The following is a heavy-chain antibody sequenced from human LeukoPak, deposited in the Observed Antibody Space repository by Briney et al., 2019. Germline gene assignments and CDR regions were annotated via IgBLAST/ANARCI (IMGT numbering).Heavy chain of an antibody. CDR2: IYHSGST. Sequence: SETLSLTCAVSGGSISSSNWWSWVRQPPGKGLEWIGEIYHSGSTNYNPSLKSRVTISVDTSKNQFSLKLSSVTAADTAVYYCARHGSSRSPYGMDVWGQGTTVTVSS. CDR1: GGSISSSNW. CDR3: ARHGSSRSPYGMDV. D-gene: IGHD3-10*01. V-gene: IGHV4-4*02. J-gene: IGHJ6*02.